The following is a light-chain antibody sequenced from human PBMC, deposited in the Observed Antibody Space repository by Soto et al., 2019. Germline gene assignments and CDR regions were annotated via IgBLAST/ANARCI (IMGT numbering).Light chain of an antibody. V-gene: IGKV3-20*01. J-gene: IGKJ1*01. CDR3: QQYGSSGT. CDR1: QIVTSDY. Sequence: EMVLTQSPGTLSLSPGERVTLSCMASQIVTSDYLAWYHQKPGQAPRLLIYDASNRATGIPARFSGSGSGTDFTLTISSLEPEDFAVYYCQQYGSSGTFGQGTKVDIK. CDR2: DAS.